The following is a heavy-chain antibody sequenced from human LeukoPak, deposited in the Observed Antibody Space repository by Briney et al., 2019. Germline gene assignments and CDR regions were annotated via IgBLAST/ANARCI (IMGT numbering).Heavy chain of an antibody. J-gene: IGHJ5*02. D-gene: IGHD2-2*01. CDR2: IYYSGST. CDR1: GGSISSSSYY. Sequence: PSETLSLTCTVSGGSISSSSYYWGWIRQPPGKWLEWIGSIYYSGSTYYNPSLKSRVTISVDTSKNQFSLKLSSVTAADTAVYYCARRQDIVVVPAAKPLGWFDPWGQGTLVTVSS. V-gene: IGHV4-39*07. CDR3: ARRQDIVVVPAAKPLGWFDP.